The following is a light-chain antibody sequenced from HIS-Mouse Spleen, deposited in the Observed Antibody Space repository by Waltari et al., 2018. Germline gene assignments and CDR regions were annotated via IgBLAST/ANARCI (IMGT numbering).Light chain of an antibody. V-gene: IGKV1-8*01. J-gene: IGKJ1*01. CDR2: AAS. CDR3: QQYYSYPRT. Sequence: AIRMTQSPSSLSASTGDRVPITCRASQGISSYLAWYQQKPGKAPKPLIYAASTLQSGVPSRFSGSGSGTDFTLTISCLQSEDFATYYCQQYYSYPRTFGQGTKVEIK. CDR1: QGISSY.